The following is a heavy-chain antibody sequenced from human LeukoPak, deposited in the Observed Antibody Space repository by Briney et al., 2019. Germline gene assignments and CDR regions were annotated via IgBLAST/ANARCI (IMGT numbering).Heavy chain of an antibody. CDR2: IYTSGST. D-gene: IGHD3-22*01. CDR1: GGSISSGSYY. J-gene: IGHJ4*02. Sequence: SETLSLTCTVSGGSISSGSYYWSWIRQPAGKGREWIGRIYTSGSTNYNPSLKSRVTISVDTSKNQFSLKLSSVTAADTAVYYCARGNFPNYYDSSGYYYWGQGTLVTVSS. CDR3: ARGNFPNYYDSSGYYY. V-gene: IGHV4-61*02.